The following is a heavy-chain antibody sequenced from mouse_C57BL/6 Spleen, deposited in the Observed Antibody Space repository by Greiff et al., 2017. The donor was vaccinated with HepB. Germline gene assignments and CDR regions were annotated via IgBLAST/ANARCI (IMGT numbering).Heavy chain of an antibody. J-gene: IGHJ2*01. CDR2: IYPRDGST. D-gene: IGHD1-1*01. CDR1: GYTFTDHT. CDR3: EKSDGSRVSFDC. Sequence: QVQLQQSDAELVQPGASVKISCKVSGYTFTDHTIHWMKQRPEQGLEWIGYIYPRDGSTKYNEKFKGKATLTADKSSSTAYMQLNSLKSEDSAVYFCEKSDGSRVSFDCWGKGTTRTDSS. V-gene: IGHV1-78*01.